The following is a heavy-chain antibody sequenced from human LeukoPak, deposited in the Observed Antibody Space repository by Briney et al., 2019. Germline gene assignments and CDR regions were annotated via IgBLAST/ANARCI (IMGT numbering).Heavy chain of an antibody. CDR2: IYTSGST. Sequence: AETLSLTCTVSGGSISSYYWSWLRQPAGKGREWIGRIYTSGSTNYTPSLKSRVTMSVDTSKNQFSLKLSSVTAADPAVYYCATAGAICCSTSCYSDSDDAFDIWGQGTMVTVSS. CDR1: GGSISSYY. V-gene: IGHV4-4*07. J-gene: IGHJ3*02. D-gene: IGHD2-2*01. CDR3: ATAGAICCSTSCYSDSDDAFDI.